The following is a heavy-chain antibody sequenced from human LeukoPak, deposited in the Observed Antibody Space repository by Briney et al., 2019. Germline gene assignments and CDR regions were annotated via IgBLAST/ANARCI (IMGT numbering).Heavy chain of an antibody. CDR2: INPNSGGT. CDR3: ARGYCTNGVCYTGFDN. CDR1: VYTFTGYY. J-gene: IGHJ4*02. D-gene: IGHD2-8*01. V-gene: IGHV1-2*02. Sequence: ASVTVSFKSSVYTFTGYYMHWVRQAPGQGLAWMGWINPNSGGTNYAQKFQGRVTMTRDTSISTAYMELSRLRSDDTAVYYCARGYCTNGVCYTGFDNWGQGTLVTVSS.